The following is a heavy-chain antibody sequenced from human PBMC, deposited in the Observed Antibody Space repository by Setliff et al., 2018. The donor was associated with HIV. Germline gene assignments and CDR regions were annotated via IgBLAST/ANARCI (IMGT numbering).Heavy chain of an antibody. Sequence: GGSLRLSCAASGFTFSSFWMHWVRQAPGKGLTWVSRISSDGRYTVYADSVKGRFTISRDNANNTPYLQMNSLTAEDTAVYYCARVNPHETNWYLDVWGRGTLVTVSS. J-gene: IGHJ2*01. CDR3: ARVNPHETNWYLDV. CDR2: ISSDGRYT. CDR1: GFTFSSFW. V-gene: IGHV3-74*01.